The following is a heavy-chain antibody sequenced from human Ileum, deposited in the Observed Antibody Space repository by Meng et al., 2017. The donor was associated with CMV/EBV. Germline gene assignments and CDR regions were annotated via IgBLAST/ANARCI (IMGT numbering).Heavy chain of an antibody. D-gene: IGHD3-22*01. CDR2: IYYSGST. J-gene: IGHJ4*02. CDR3: ARSGMHDSSGYPAIFDY. V-gene: IGHV4-31*02. Sequence: GSISSGGYYWSWIRQHPGKGLEWIGYIYYSGSTYYNPSLKSRVTISVDTSKNQFSLKLSSVTAADTAVYYCARSGMHDSSGYPAIFDYWGQGTLVTVSS. CDR1: GSISSGGYY.